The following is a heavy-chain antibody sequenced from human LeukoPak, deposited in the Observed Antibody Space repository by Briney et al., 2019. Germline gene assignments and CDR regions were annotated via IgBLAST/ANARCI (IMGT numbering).Heavy chain of an antibody. D-gene: IGHD3-10*01. CDR2: IYYRGIT. V-gene: IGHV4-39*01. J-gene: IGHJ5*02. Sequence: SETLSLTCTVSGGSISSSSYYWGWIRQPPGKGLEWIGNIYYRGITYYNPSLKSRVTISIDTSKNQFSLKLSSVTAADTAVYYCAKQPHAFDNWFDPWGQGTLVTVSS. CDR3: AKQPHAFDNWFDP. CDR1: GGSISSSSYY.